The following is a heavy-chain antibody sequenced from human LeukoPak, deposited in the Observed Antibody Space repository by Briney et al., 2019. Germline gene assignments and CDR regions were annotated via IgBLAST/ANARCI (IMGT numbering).Heavy chain of an antibody. CDR3: AKPEGGPYYYYYYSMDV. CDR1: GFTFTNFA. J-gene: IGHJ6*03. Sequence: PGGSLRLSCAASGFTFTNFAMTWVRQAPGKGLEWVAATVGIGPDTYHADSVKGRFTISRDNSKNTLYLQMNRLSAEDTAVYYCAKPEGGPYYYYYYSMDVWGKGTTVTVSS. CDR2: TVGIGPDT. D-gene: IGHD2-15*01. V-gene: IGHV3-23*01.